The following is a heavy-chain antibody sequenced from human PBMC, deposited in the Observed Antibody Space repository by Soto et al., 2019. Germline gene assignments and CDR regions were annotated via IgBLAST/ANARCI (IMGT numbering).Heavy chain of an antibody. CDR3: ASRDPGTSVDY. V-gene: IGHV4-4*02. CDR1: GGSFTSHNW. CDR2: IYRTGST. D-gene: IGHD1-7*01. J-gene: IGHJ4*02. Sequence: QVQLQESGPGLVKPSGTLSLTCAVSGGSFTSHNWWTWVRQPPGQGLEWIGEIYRTGSTNYNPSLKSRVTIALDKSENQFSLKVTSMTAAYTAVYYCASRDPGTSVDYWGQGTLFTVSS.